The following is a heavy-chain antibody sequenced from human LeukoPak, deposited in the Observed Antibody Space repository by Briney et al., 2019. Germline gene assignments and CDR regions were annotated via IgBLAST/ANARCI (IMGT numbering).Heavy chain of an antibody. V-gene: IGHV3-23*01. J-gene: IGHJ4*02. Sequence: GGSLRLSCAASGFTFSSYAMSWVRQAPGKGLEWVSAISGSGGSTYYAGSVKGRFNISRDNSKNTLYLQIKSLRAEDTAVYYCAKEEQLWLTGTALRWGQGTLVTVSS. CDR2: ISGSGGST. D-gene: IGHD5-18*01. CDR1: GFTFSSYA. CDR3: AKEEQLWLTGTALR.